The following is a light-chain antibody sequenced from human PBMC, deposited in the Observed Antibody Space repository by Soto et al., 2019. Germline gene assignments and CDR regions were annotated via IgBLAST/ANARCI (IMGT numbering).Light chain of an antibody. CDR3: QQYESYWT. Sequence: DIQMTQSPSTLSASVGDRVTITCRASQTITNWLAWYQQKPGKAPKVLIYKTSSLESGVPSRFSGSGSGTEFTLTINGLQPDDFAPYYCQQYESYWTFGQGTNVDIK. J-gene: IGKJ1*01. CDR2: KTS. CDR1: QTITNW. V-gene: IGKV1-5*03.